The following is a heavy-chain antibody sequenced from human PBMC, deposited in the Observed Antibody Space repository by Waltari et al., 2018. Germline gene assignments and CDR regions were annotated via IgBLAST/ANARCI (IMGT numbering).Heavy chain of an antibody. D-gene: IGHD3-16*02. V-gene: IGHV4-59*01. J-gene: IGHJ5*02. CDR1: GGSISSYY. CDR3: ARDNRRGSYRRLGFDP. CDR2: IYYSGST. Sequence: QVQLQESGPGLVKPSETLSLTCHVSGGSISSYYWSWIRHPPGKGLEWIGYIYYSGSTNYNPSLKSRVTISVDTSKNQFSLKLSSVTAADTAVYYCARDNRRGSYRRLGFDPWGQGTLVTVSS.